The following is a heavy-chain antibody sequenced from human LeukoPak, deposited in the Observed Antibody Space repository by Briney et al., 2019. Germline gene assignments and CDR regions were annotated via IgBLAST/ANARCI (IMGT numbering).Heavy chain of an antibody. V-gene: IGHV1-2*02. CDR2: INPNSGGT. D-gene: IGHD3-9*01. CDR1: GYTVTGYY. Sequence: ASVKVSCKAFGYTVTGYYMHWVRQAPGQGVEWMGGINPNSGGTNYAQKFQGRVTMTRDTSISTAYMELSRLRSDDTAVYYCARDKGLGRYFDREGGAFDIWGQGTMVTVSS. J-gene: IGHJ3*02. CDR3: ARDKGLGRYFDREGGAFDI.